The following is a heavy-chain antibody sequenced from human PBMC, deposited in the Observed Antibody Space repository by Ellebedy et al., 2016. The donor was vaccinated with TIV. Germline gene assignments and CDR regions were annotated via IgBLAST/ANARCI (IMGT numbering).Heavy chain of an antibody. Sequence: MPSETLSLTCTVSGGSISSSSNYWGWIRQPPGKGLEWVASIYYTGTTYYNPSLKSRVTISLDTSKNQVSMKLTSVTAADTAVYYCASTLTITSFLYWGQGTPVTVSS. CDR2: IYYTGTT. J-gene: IGHJ4*02. V-gene: IGHV4-39*07. CDR1: GGSISSSSNY. CDR3: ASTLTITSFLY. D-gene: IGHD2-2*01.